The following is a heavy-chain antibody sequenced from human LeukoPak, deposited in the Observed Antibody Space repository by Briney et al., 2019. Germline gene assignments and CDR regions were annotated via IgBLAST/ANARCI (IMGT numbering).Heavy chain of an antibody. Sequence: ASVTVSYKASGYTFTGDYMHWVRQAPGQGLEWLGWINPNSGGTNYAQKFQGRVTMTRDTSISTAYMELRRLRSDDTAVYYCARADIVVVPAAIGRYYYYYYYMDVWGKGTTVTVSS. CDR1: GYTFTGDY. J-gene: IGHJ6*03. CDR2: INPNSGGT. D-gene: IGHD2-2*02. CDR3: ARADIVVVPAAIGRYYYYYYYMDV. V-gene: IGHV1-2*02.